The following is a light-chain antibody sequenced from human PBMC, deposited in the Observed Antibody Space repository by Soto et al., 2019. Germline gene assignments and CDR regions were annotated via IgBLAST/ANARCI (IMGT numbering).Light chain of an antibody. CDR2: DAS. V-gene: IGKV3-20*01. J-gene: IGKJ1*01. CDR3: HQYDSIVQT. CDR1: QSVRNSL. Sequence: EIVLTQPPGTLSLSPGERATLSCRASQSVRNSLLAWYQQKPGQPPRLLIYDASTRATATPERFSGSGSGTDFTLTISRLEPEDFAVYYCHQYDSIVQTFGQGTKVDIK.